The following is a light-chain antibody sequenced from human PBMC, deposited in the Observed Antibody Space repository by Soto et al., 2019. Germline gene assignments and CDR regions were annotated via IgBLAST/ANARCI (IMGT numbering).Light chain of an antibody. CDR1: ESLFGF. CDR3: QSYNDWPFA. Sequence: EIVLTQSPATLSVSPGDRVTLSCRASESLFGFLAWYQQKPGQAPRLLIYGFSTRATGIPARFSGGGSATDFTLTISSLQSEDSAVYFCQSYNDWPFASGLGTRLEI. V-gene: IGKV3-15*01. CDR2: GFS. J-gene: IGKJ2*01.